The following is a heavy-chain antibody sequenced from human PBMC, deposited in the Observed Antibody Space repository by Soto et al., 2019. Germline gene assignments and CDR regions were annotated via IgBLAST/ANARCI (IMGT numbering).Heavy chain of an antibody. CDR2: ISYDGSNK. CDR1: GFTFSNYC. Sequence: QVQLVESGGGVVKPGRSLRLSCAASGFTFSNYCMNWVRQAPGKGLEWVAGISYDGSNKYYADSVTGRFTISRDNAKNTLKLQMNSMSAEATAVYYCEKVGRSYTQYGDQYYFDYWGQGTMVTVSS. D-gene: IGHD4-17*01. V-gene: IGHV3-30*18. J-gene: IGHJ4*02. CDR3: EKVGRSYTQYGDQYYFDY.